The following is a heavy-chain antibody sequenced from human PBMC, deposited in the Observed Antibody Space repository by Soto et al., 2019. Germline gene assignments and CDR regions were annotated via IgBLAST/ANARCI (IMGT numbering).Heavy chain of an antibody. Sequence: EVQLVQSGAEVKKPGESLKISCKGSGYSFTTYWIAWVRQMPGKGLEWMGIIYPGDSRTTYSPSFQGQVIISADKSISTVYLQWSSRKASDTAMYYCARDLDYGGNPETFDRWGQGTMVTVSS. D-gene: IGHD4-17*01. V-gene: IGHV5-51*03. CDR3: ARDLDYGGNPETFDR. CDR1: GYSFTTYW. J-gene: IGHJ3*02. CDR2: IYPGDSRT.